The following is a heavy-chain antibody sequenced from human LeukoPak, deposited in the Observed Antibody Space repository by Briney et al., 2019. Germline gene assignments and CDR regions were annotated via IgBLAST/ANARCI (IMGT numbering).Heavy chain of an antibody. CDR3: ARASCGGGTCYDSRGWFDP. CDR2: IYYSGNT. Sequence: SETLSLTCTVSGGSISSYYWNWIRQPPGKGLEWIGFIYYSGNTNYNPSLKSRVTISVDTSKNQFSLKLSSVTAADTAVYYCARASCGGGTCYDSRGWFDPWGQGTLVTVSS. J-gene: IGHJ5*02. V-gene: IGHV4-59*12. D-gene: IGHD2-15*01. CDR1: GGSISSYY.